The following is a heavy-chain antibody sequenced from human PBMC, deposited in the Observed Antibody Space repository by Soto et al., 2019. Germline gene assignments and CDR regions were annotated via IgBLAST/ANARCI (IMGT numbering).Heavy chain of an antibody. Sequence: GGSLRLSCAASGFTFSSYSMNWVRQAPGKGLEWVSSISSSSSYIYYADSVKGRFTISRDNAKNSLYLQMNSLRAEDTAVYYCARDLRVYSSGWYDWFDPWGQGTLVTVSS. CDR3: ARDLRVYSSGWYDWFDP. V-gene: IGHV3-21*01. J-gene: IGHJ5*02. CDR1: GFTFSSYS. D-gene: IGHD6-19*01. CDR2: ISSSSSYI.